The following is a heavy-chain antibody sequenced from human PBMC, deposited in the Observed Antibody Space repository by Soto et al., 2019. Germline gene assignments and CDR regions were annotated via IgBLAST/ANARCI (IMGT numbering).Heavy chain of an antibody. J-gene: IGHJ5*02. V-gene: IGHV4-4*02. CDR1: GGSISSTKW. D-gene: IGHD3-10*01. CDR2: VYHTGST. CDR3: ARHPLGSGRVWWFDP. Sequence: SQTLSLTCVVSGGSISSTKWWTRVRQTPGKGLEWIGEVYHTGSTKYNPSLKNRVTISLDKSNNQFSLNLKSVTAADTAVYYCARHPLGSGRVWWFDPWGQGTLVTVS.